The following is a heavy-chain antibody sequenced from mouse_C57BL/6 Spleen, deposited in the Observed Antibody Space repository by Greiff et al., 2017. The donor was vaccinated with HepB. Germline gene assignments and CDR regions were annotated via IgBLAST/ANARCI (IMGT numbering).Heavy chain of an antibody. D-gene: IGHD2-2*01. J-gene: IGHJ3*01. CDR3: ARRGIYYGYDEGFAY. CDR1: GYAFTNYL. V-gene: IGHV1-54*01. Sequence: VQLQESGAELVRPGTSVKVSCKASGYAFTNYLIEWVKQRPGQGLEWIGVINPGSGGTNYNEKFKGKATLTADKSSSTAYMQLSSLTFEDSAVYFCARRGIYYGYDEGFAYWGQGTLVTVSA. CDR2: INPGSGGT.